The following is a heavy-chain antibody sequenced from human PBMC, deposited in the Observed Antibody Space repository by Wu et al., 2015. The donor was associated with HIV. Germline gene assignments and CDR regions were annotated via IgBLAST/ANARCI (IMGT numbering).Heavy chain of an antibody. CDR1: GGTLRDYA. CDR2: ISPRFGTA. J-gene: IGHJ6*03. Sequence: QVQLVQSGAEVKKPGSSVKVSCKASGGTLRDYAISWVRQAPGQGLEWMGGISPRFGTAHYAQQFQGRVTITADDSSTTVYMDLSSLRSDDTALYYCARGDRDYYLYMDVWGKGTTVIVSS. CDR3: ARGDRDYYLYMDV. V-gene: IGHV1-69*12.